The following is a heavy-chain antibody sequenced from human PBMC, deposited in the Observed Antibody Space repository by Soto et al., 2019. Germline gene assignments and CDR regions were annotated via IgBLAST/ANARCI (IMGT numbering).Heavy chain of an antibody. V-gene: IGHV3-7*01. J-gene: IGHJ4*02. CDR3: ARFYSNYPLDY. CDR2: IRQDGSEK. CDR1: GFTFSSYW. Sequence: EVQLVESGGGLVQPGGSLRLSCAASGFTFSSYWMSWVRQAPGKGLEWVANIRQDGSEKYYVDSVKGRFTISRDNAKNSLYLQMNSLRAEDTAVYYCARFYSNYPLDYWGQGTLVTVSS. D-gene: IGHD4-4*01.